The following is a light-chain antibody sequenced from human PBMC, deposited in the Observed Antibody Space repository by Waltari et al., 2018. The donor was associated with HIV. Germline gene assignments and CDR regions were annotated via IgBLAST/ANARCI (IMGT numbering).Light chain of an antibody. V-gene: IGKV3-11*01. CDR3: QQRGNWPALS. CDR1: QSVGVS. Sequence: IILTQSPATLSLSPGESATLSCRASQSVGVSVAWYQQRPGQSPRLLIYNSSNRTTSIPARFSGSGSGTDFTLFINNLEHEDFAVYFCQQRGNWPALSFGGGTKV. J-gene: IGKJ4*01. CDR2: NSS.